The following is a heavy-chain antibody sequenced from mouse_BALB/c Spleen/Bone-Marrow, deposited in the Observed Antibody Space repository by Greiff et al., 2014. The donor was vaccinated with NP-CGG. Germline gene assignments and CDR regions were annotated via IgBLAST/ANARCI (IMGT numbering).Heavy chain of an antibody. D-gene: IGHD2-1*01. V-gene: IGHV14-3*02. CDR2: IDPANGNT. J-gene: IGHJ4*01. CDR3: AREDYGNSYAVDY. CDR1: GFNIKDTY. Sequence: VQLKESGAELVKPGASVKLSCTASGFNIKDTYMYWVKQRPEQGLEWIGRIDPANGNTKYDPKFQGRATITADTSSNTAYLQLSSLTSEDTAVYYCAREDYGNSYAVDYWGQGTSVTVSS.